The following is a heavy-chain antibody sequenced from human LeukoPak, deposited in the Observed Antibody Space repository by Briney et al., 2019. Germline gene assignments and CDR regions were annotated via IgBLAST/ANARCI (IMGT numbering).Heavy chain of an antibody. CDR2: ISSSGSTI. CDR3: ARGVEGYYYYYYMDV. Sequence: GGSLRLSCAASGFTFSSYEMNWVRQAPGKGLEWVSYISSSGSTIYYADSVKGRFTISRDNAKNSLYLQMNSLRAEDTAVYYCARGVEGYYYYYYMDVRGKGTTVTVSS. V-gene: IGHV3-48*03. CDR1: GFTFSSYE. D-gene: IGHD2-15*01. J-gene: IGHJ6*03.